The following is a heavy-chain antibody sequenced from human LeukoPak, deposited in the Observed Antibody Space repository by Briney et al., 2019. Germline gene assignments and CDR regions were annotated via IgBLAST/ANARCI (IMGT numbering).Heavy chain of an antibody. D-gene: IGHD6-19*01. Sequence: PGGSLRLSCAASGFTFSSYSMNWVRQAPGKGLEWVSYISSSSSTIYYADSVKGRFTISRDNAKNSLYLQMNSLRDEDTAVYYCARDQPRVPSSVYSSDAGAYWGQGTLVTVSS. CDR3: ARDQPRVPSSVYSSDAGAY. J-gene: IGHJ4*02. CDR1: GFTFSSYS. V-gene: IGHV3-48*02. CDR2: ISSSSSTI.